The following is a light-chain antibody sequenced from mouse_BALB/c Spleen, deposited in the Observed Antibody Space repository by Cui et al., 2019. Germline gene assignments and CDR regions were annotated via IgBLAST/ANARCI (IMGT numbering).Light chain of an antibody. J-gene: IGKJ1*01. Sequence: DIQTTQSPASLSASVGETVTITCRASEDIYSYLAWYQQKQGKSPQLLVYNAKTLAEGVPSRFSGSGSGTQFSLKINSLQPEDFGSYYCQHHYGTQTFGGGTKLEIK. CDR2: NAK. V-gene: IGKV12-44*01. CDR1: EDIYSY. CDR3: QHHYGTQT.